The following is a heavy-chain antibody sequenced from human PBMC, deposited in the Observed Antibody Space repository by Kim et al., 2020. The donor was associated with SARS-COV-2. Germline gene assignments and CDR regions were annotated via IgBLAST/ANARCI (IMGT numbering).Heavy chain of an antibody. V-gene: IGHV4-39*07. CDR2: IYYSGST. Sequence: SETLSLTCTVSGGSISSSSYYWGWIRQPPGKGLEWIGSIYYSGSTYYNPSLKSRVTISVDTSKNQFSLKLSSVTAADTAVYYCARDMVVRGRGGMDVWGQGTTVTVSS. CDR3: ARDMVVRGRGGMDV. J-gene: IGHJ6*02. D-gene: IGHD2-21*01. CDR1: GGSISSSSYY.